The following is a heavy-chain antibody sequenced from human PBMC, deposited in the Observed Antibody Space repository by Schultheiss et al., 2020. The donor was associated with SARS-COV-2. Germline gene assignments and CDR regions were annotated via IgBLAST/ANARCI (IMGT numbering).Heavy chain of an antibody. CDR2: IYYSGST. Sequence: SETLSLTCAVSGGSISSSNWWSWVRQPPGKGLEWIGSIYYSGSTYYNPSLKSRVTISVDTSKNQFSLKLSSVTAADTAVYYCARQRSNNWNVRYYYYYYGMDVWGQGTTVTVSS. J-gene: IGHJ6*02. CDR1: GGSISSSNW. V-gene: IGHV4-39*01. CDR3: ARQRSNNWNVRYYYYYYGMDV. D-gene: IGHD1-1*01.